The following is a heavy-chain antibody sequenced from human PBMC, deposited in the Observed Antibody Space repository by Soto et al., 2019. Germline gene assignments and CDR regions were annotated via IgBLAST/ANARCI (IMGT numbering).Heavy chain of an antibody. CDR1: GDSFSRYK. Sequence: SETLSLTCTVSGDSFSRYKWSWIRQPPGKGLEYIGYMYSSGYTDYNPSLKSRVTMSLDTSKNQYSLKLTSATAADTAVYYCAREWSAFDYWGQGTLVTVSS. V-gene: IGHV4-59*01. CDR2: MYSSGYT. D-gene: IGHD2-15*01. J-gene: IGHJ4*02. CDR3: AREWSAFDY.